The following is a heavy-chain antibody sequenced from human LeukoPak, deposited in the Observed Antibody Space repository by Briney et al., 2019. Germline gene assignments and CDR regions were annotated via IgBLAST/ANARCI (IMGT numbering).Heavy chain of an antibody. CDR1: GYTFTCYY. CDR3: AREYSVPAAPNWFDP. Sequence: ASVKVSCKASGYTFTCYYMHWVRQAPGQGLEWMGWINPNSGGTNYAQKFQGRVTMTRDTSISTAYMELSRLRSDDTAVYYCAREYSVPAAPNWFDPWGQGTLVTVSS. J-gene: IGHJ5*02. V-gene: IGHV1-2*02. D-gene: IGHD2-2*01. CDR2: INPNSGGT.